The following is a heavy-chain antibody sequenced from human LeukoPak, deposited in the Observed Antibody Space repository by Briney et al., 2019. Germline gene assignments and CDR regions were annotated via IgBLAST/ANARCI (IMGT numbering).Heavy chain of an antibody. Sequence: SETLSLTCTASGGSISSSSYYWGWIRQPPGKGLEWIGNIYYSGNTYYNPSLKSRVTISVDTSKNQFSLKLSSVTAADTAVYYCARLNYDYYFDYWGQGTLVTVSS. D-gene: IGHD5-12*01. V-gene: IGHV4-39*01. CDR3: ARLNYDYYFDY. CDR1: GGSISSSSYY. CDR2: IYYSGNT. J-gene: IGHJ4*02.